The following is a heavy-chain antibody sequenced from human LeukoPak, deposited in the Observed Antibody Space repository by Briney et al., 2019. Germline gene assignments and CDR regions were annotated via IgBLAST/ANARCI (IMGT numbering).Heavy chain of an antibody. CDR2: LNSDGTT. V-gene: IGHV3-66*01. CDR1: GFLVTSNY. J-gene: IGHJ3*02. D-gene: IGHD5-18*01. CDR3: ARRERLGYSYGRGTLDI. Sequence: GGSLRLSCAVSGFLVTSNYMSWVRQAPGKGLEWVSLLNSDGTTYYADSVKGRFTISRDISKNTLYLQMNTLRAEDTAVYYCARRERLGYSYGRGTLDIWGQGTMVTVSS.